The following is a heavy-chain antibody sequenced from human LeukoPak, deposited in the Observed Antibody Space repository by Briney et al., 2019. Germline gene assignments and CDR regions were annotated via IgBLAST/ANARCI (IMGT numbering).Heavy chain of an antibody. Sequence: PGGSLRLSCAASGFPFSTFAMNWVRHASEKGLEWIAGISGKGNGTYYANSLKGRFTISRDNSKNTVYLQMNSLRVDDTATYWCVKRTMSAFDQWGQGVLVSVSS. J-gene: IGHJ4*02. CDR3: VKRTMSAFDQ. CDR1: GFPFSTFA. D-gene: IGHD5-24*01. CDR2: ISGKGNGT. V-gene: IGHV3-23*01.